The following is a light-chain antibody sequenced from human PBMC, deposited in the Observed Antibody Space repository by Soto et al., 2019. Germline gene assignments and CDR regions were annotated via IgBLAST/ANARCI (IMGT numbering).Light chain of an antibody. J-gene: IGLJ1*01. V-gene: IGLV1-47*01. CDR1: SSNIGGYY. CDR2: RNN. CDR3: AAWDDSLSGDV. Sequence: QSVLTQPPSASGTPGQRVTISCSGSSSNIGGYYVSWYQQLPGTAPKVLIYRNNQRPSGVPDRFSGSKSGTSASLAISGLRSDDEADYYCAAWDDSLSGDVFGTGTKLTVL.